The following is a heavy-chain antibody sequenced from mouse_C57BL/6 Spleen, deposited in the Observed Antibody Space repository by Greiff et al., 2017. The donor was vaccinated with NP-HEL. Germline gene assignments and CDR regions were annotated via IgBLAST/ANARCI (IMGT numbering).Heavy chain of an antibody. CDR2: FYPGSGSI. D-gene: IGHD3-2*02. V-gene: IGHV1-62-2*01. Sequence: VQLKQSGAELVKPGASVKLSCKASGYTFTEYTIHWVKQRSGQGLEWIGWFYPGSGSIKYNEKFKDKATLTADKSSSTVYMELSRLTSEDSAVYFCARHEAGQLRLRNYAMDYWGQGTSVTVSS. CDR1: GYTFTEYT. J-gene: IGHJ4*01. CDR3: ARHEAGQLRLRNYAMDY.